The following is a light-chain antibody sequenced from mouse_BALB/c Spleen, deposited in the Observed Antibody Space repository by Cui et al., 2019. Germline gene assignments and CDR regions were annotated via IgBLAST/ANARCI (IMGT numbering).Light chain of an antibody. CDR2: YAS. Sequence: DIVLTQSPATLSVTPGDSVSLYCRASQRSSNNLQWYQQQSHESPRLLIKYASQSISGSPSRFSGSGSGTDFTLSSNSGGTEDCGMYFCQQSNSWPLLTFGAGTKLELK. CDR3: QQSNSWPLLT. CDR1: QRSSNN. J-gene: IGKJ5*01. V-gene: IGKV5-43*01.